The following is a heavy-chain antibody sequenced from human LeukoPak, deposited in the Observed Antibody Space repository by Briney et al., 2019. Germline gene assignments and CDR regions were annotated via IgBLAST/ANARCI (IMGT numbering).Heavy chain of an antibody. CDR1: GCTFSSYD. CDR2: ISSSGSTI. D-gene: IGHD6-19*01. CDR3: ARGGIAVAQPIDY. V-gene: IGHV3-48*03. J-gene: IGHJ4*02. Sequence: GSLRLSCAASGCTFSSYDMNWVCQAHGKGLEWVSYISSSGSTIYYADSVKGRFTISRDNAKNSLYLQMNSLRAEDTAVYYCARGGIAVAQPIDYWGQGTLVTVSS.